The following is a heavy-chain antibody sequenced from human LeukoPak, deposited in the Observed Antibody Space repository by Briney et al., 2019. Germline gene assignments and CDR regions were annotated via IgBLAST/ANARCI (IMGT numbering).Heavy chain of an antibody. CDR1: GGSISSYY. Sequence: SETLSLTCTGSGGSISSYYWRWIRQPPGKALEWIVYIYYSGSTYYNPSLKSRVTISVDTSKNQFSLKLSSVTAADTAVYYCARDPSSSSWSPDAFDIWGQGKVVTVSS. CDR2: IYYSGST. D-gene: IGHD6-13*01. CDR3: ARDPSSSSWSPDAFDI. V-gene: IGHV4-59*12. J-gene: IGHJ3*02.